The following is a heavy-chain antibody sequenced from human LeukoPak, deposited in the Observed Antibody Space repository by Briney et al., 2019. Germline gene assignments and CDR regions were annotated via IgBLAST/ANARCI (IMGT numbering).Heavy chain of an antibody. Sequence: GASVKVSCKASGYTFTGYYMHWVRQAPGQGLEWMGCINPSSGGTNYAQKFQGWVTMTTDTSTSTAYMELRSLRSDDTALYYCARDKGWVSSSSSIDYWGQGTLVTVSS. J-gene: IGHJ4*02. CDR3: ARDKGWVSSSSSIDY. D-gene: IGHD6-6*01. V-gene: IGHV1-2*04. CDR2: INPSSGGT. CDR1: GYTFTGYY.